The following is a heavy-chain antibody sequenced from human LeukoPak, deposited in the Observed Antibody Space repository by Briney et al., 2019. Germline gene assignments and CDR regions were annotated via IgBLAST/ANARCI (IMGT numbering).Heavy chain of an antibody. CDR2: ISAYNGNT. V-gene: IGHV1-18*01. CDR1: GHTFTSYG. D-gene: IGHD3-10*01. J-gene: IGHJ4*02. CDR3: ARDAFGESNFDY. Sequence: ASVKVSCKASGHTFTSYGISWVRHAPGQGLEWMGWISAYNGNTNYAQKLQGRVTMTTDTSTSTAYMELRSLRSDDTAVYYCARDAFGESNFDYWGQGTLVTVSS.